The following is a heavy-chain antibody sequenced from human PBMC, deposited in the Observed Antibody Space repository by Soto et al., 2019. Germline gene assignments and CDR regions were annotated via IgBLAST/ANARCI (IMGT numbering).Heavy chain of an antibody. Sequence: LRLSCAASGFTFSSYSMNWVRQAPGKGLEWVSYISSSSSTIYYADSVKGRFTISRDNAKNSLYLQMNSLRDEDTAVYYCARDLSLGYREYYDFWSGYYTANWGQGTLVTVSS. CDR1: GFTFSSYS. V-gene: IGHV3-48*02. CDR3: ARDLSLGYREYYDFWSGYYTAN. J-gene: IGHJ4*02. CDR2: ISSSSSTI. D-gene: IGHD3-3*01.